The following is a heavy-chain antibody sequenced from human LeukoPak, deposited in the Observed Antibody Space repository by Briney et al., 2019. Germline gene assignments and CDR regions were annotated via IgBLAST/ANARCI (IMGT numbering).Heavy chain of an antibody. D-gene: IGHD6-6*01. CDR1: GFSRSTSGVG. J-gene: IGHJ4*02. CDR2: IYCNDDK. CDR3: AHLTYSSSATKTFDY. V-gene: IGHV2-5*01. Sequence: SGPTLVNPTQTLTLTCTFSGFSRSTSGVGAGWIRQPPVKALEWLALIYCNDDKRYSPSVKSRMTITKYNSKNQVVKTIANKDPVGTATYYCAHLTYSSSATKTFDYWGQGTLVTVSS.